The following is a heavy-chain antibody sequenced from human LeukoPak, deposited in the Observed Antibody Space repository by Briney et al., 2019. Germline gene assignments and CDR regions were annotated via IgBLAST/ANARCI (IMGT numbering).Heavy chain of an antibody. CDR3: ARDSGVIAAAGNLVY. D-gene: IGHD6-13*01. J-gene: IGHJ4*02. CDR2: IRYDGSNK. Sequence: GGSLRLSCAASGFTFSSYGMHWVRQAPGKGLEWVAFIRYDGSNKYYADSVKGRFTISRDNAKNTLYLQMNSLRAEDTAVYYCARDSGVIAAAGNLVYWGQGTLVTVSS. V-gene: IGHV3-30*02. CDR1: GFTFSSYG.